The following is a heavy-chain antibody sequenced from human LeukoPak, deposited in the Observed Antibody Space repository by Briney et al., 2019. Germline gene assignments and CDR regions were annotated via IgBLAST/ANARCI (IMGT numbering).Heavy chain of an antibody. CDR1: GFMFNTYE. D-gene: IGHD2-15*01. CDR3: ARVPYCYGGSCSSYCSYHMDV. CDR2: IASAGHPI. J-gene: IGHJ6*03. V-gene: IGHV3-48*03. Sequence: PGGSLRLSCAASGFMFNTYEMDLVRQAPGKGLEWISYIASAGHPIYYADSVRGRITISRDNAKNSLYLQINSLRAEDTAIYYCARVPYCYGGSCSSYCSYHMDVWGQGTTVTVSS.